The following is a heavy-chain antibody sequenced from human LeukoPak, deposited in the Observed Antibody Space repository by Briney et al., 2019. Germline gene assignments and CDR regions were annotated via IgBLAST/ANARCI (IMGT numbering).Heavy chain of an antibody. D-gene: IGHD3-16*02. CDR1: GYTFTSYG. Sequence: ASVKVSCKASGYTFTSYGISWVRQAPGQGLEWMGWISAYNGNTNYAQKLQGRVTMTTDTSTSTAYMELRSLRSDDTAAYYCARERWHYDYIWGSYRYLRWFDPWGQGTLVTVSS. CDR3: ARERWHYDYIWGSYRYLRWFDP. V-gene: IGHV1-18*01. CDR2: ISAYNGNT. J-gene: IGHJ5*02.